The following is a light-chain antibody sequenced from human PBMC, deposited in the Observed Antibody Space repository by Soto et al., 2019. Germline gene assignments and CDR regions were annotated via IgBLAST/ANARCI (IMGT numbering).Light chain of an antibody. CDR3: SSYTSSSPVI. J-gene: IGLJ2*01. V-gene: IGLV2-14*03. CDR2: DVR. Sequence: QSALTQPASVSGSPGQSITISCTGTSSDVGGYNFVSWYQQHPGKAPKFIIYDVRNRPSGVSNLFSGSRSGNTASLTISGLQAEDEADYYCSSYTSSSPVICGVGTTLTVL. CDR1: SSDVGGYNF.